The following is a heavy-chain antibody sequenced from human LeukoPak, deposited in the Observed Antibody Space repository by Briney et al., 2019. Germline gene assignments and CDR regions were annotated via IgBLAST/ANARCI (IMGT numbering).Heavy chain of an antibody. Sequence: GGSLRLSCAASGFTFSSYEMNWVRQAPGKGLEWVSYISSSGSTIYYADSVKGRFTISRDNAKNSLYLQMNSLRAEDTAVYYCARDRSADYYDSGSYSPDAFDIWGQGTMVTVSS. CDR3: ARDRSADYYDSGSYSPDAFDI. J-gene: IGHJ3*02. V-gene: IGHV3-48*03. CDR1: GFTFSSYE. D-gene: IGHD3-10*01. CDR2: ISSSGSTI.